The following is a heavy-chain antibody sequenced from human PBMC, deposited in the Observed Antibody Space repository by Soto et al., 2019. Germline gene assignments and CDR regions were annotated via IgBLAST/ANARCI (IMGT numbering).Heavy chain of an antibody. CDR3: AHSSYGDYSFDY. CDR2: IYWDDDK. CDR1: GFSLSTSGVG. Sequence: QITLKESGPTLVKPTQTLTLTCTFSGFSLSTSGVGVGWIRQPPGKALEWLALIYWDDDKRYSPSLKSRLTITNDTSKSQVVIKMTNMDTVDTATYYCAHSSYGDYSFDYWGQGTLVTVSS. J-gene: IGHJ4*02. D-gene: IGHD4-17*01. V-gene: IGHV2-5*02.